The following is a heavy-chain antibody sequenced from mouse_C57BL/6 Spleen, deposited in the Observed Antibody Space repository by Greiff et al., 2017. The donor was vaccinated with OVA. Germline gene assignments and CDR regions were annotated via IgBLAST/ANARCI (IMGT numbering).Heavy chain of an antibody. CDR3: ARGGYYGPAWFAY. CDR2: INPNNGGT. CDR1: GYTFADYN. J-gene: IGHJ3*01. Sequence: EVKLMESGPELVKPGASVKIPCKASGYTFADYNMDWVKQSHGKSLEWIGDINPNNGGTIYNQKFKGKATLTVDKSSSTAYMELRSLTSEDTAVYYCARGGYYGPAWFAYWGQGTLVTVSA. V-gene: IGHV1-18*01. D-gene: IGHD1-2*01.